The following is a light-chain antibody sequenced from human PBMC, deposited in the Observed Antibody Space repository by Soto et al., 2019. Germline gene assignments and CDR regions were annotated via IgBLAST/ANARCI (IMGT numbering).Light chain of an antibody. V-gene: IGLV2-8*01. CDR2: EVS. CDR1: SSDVGGYNY. CDR3: ASYGGNNNLL. J-gene: IGLJ2*01. Sequence: QSVLTQPPSASGSPGQSVTISCTGTSSDVGGYNYVSWYQQHPGKAPKLMMFEVSKRHSGVPDSFSGSKFGNTASLTVSGLQAEDEADYYCASYGGNNNLLFGGGTKLTVL.